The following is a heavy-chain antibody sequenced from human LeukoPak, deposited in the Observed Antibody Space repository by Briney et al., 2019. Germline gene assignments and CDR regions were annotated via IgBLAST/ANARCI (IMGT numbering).Heavy chain of an antibody. Sequence: SETLSLTCAVYGGSFSGYYWSWIRQPPGKGLEWIEEINHSGSTNYNPSLKSRVTISVDTSKNQFSLKLSSVTAADTAVYYCARGFRRYGLWGQGTLVTVSS. V-gene: IGHV4-34*01. D-gene: IGHD5-24*01. CDR2: INHSGST. J-gene: IGHJ4*02. CDR1: GGSFSGYY. CDR3: ARGFRRYGL.